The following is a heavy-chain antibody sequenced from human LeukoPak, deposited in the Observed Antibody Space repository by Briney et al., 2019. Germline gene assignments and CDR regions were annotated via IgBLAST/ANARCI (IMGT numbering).Heavy chain of an antibody. CDR2: IKHDGSDQ. V-gene: IGHV3-7*01. J-gene: IGHJ5*02. CDR3: ARGIATGIDSFDP. D-gene: IGHD6-13*01. Sequence: GGSLRLSCAASGFTFSNYWLTWVRQAPGKGLEWVANIKHDGSDQYYLDSVKGRFTISRDNAKNSLYLQMNSLRAEDTAVYYCARGIATGIDSFDPWGQGTLVTVSS. CDR1: GFTFSNYW.